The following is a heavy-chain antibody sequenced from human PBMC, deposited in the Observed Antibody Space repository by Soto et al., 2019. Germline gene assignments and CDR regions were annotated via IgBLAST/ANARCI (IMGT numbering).Heavy chain of an antibody. D-gene: IGHD2-15*01. V-gene: IGHV3-30*18. CDR2: ISYDGSNK. Sequence: PGGSLRLSCAASGFTFSSYGMHWVRQDPGKGLEWVAVISYDGSNKYYADSVKGRFTISRDNSKNTLYLQMNSLRAEDTAVYYCAKELYDIVVVVAATSVFDYWGQGTLVTVYS. CDR1: GFTFSSYG. J-gene: IGHJ4*02. CDR3: AKELYDIVVVVAATSVFDY.